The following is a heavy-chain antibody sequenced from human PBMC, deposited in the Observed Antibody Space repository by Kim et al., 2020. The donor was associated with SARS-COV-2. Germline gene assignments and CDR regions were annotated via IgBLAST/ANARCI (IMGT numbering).Heavy chain of an antibody. J-gene: IGHJ4*02. CDR1: GYTFTSYY. V-gene: IGHV1-46*01. CDR3: ARDLGRAYSSGWYDFGY. D-gene: IGHD6-19*01. Sequence: ASVKVSCKASGYTFTSYYMHWVRQAPGQGLEWMGIINPSGGTTSYAQKFQGRVTMTRDTSTSTVYMELSSLRSEDTAVYYCARDLGRAYSSGWYDFGYWGQGTLVTVSS. CDR2: INPSGGTT.